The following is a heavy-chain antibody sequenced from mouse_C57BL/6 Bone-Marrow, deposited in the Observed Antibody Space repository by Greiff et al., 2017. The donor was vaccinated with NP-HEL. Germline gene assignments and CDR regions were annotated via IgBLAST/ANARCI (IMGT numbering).Heavy chain of an antibody. V-gene: IGHV1-50*01. CDR2: IDPSDSYT. CDR3: ARKACGGRSYEFDY. D-gene: IGHD1-1*01. CDR1: GYTFTTYW. J-gene: IGHJ3*01. Sequence: VQLQQPGAELVKPGASVKLSCKASGYTFTTYWMPWVKQRPGQGLEWIGEIDPSDSYTNYNQKFKGKATLTVDTSASPANVQSSSLTSEDSAVYYCARKACGGRSYEFDYGGQGTGATVSA.